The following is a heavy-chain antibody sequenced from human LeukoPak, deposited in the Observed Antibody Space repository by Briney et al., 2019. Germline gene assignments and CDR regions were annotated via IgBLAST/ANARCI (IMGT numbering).Heavy chain of an antibody. CDR2: ISDSGTT. Sequence: SETLSLTCTVSGASVTDGAYHWGWIRQHPGKGLEWIGYISDSGTTYYSPSLKSRATISQDTSKNQFSLQLRSVTAADTAVYYCARRTPRLVSGTFDCWGQGTLVTVSS. CDR3: ARRTPRLVSGTFDC. D-gene: IGHD6-19*01. CDR1: GASVTDGAYH. V-gene: IGHV4-31*03. J-gene: IGHJ4*02.